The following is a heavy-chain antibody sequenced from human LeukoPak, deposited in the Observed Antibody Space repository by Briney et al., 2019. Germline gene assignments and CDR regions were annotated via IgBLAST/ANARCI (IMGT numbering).Heavy chain of an antibody. Sequence: GGSLRLSCAASGFTFSSYWMTWARQAPGKGLEWVANIKQDGSEKYYVDSVKGRFTISRDNAKNSLYLQMNSLRAEDTAVYHCARGGWEPLAYWGQGILVTVSS. CDR2: IKQDGSEK. V-gene: IGHV3-7*01. J-gene: IGHJ4*02. D-gene: IGHD1-26*01. CDR3: ARGGWEPLAY. CDR1: GFTFSSYW.